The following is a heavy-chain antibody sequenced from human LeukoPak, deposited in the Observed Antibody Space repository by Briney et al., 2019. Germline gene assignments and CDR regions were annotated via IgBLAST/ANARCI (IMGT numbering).Heavy chain of an antibody. V-gene: IGHV3-53*01. D-gene: IGHD2-15*01. CDR2: IYSGGST. Sequence: SGRSLSLSSAPSAPTVSSNYTSWVRQPPGKGLEWVAVIYSGGSTYYADSVKGRFTISRDNAKNTLYLQMSSLRAEDTAVYYCARDRYCSGGSCLNWFDPWGQGTLVTVSS. J-gene: IGHJ5*02. CDR1: APTVSSNY. CDR3: ARDRYCSGGSCLNWFDP.